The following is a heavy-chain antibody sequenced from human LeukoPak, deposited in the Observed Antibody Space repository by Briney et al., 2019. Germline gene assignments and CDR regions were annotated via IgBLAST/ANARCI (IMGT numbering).Heavy chain of an antibody. CDR2: MNPNSGNT. V-gene: IGHV1-8*01. J-gene: IGHJ4*02. Sequence: ASVKVSCKASGYTFTSYDNSWVRQATGQGLEWMGRMNPNSGNTDYAQKFQGRVTMTRNTSISTAYMELSSLRSDDTAVYYCARVHYSGTYFSQNYFDYWGRGTLATVSS. CDR1: GYTFTSYD. CDR3: ARVHYSGTYFSQNYFDY. D-gene: IGHD1-26*01.